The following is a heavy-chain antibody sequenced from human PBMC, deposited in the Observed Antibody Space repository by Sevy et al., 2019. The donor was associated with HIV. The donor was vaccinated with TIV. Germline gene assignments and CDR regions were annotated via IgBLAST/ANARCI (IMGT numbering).Heavy chain of an antibody. J-gene: IGHJ4*02. Sequence: GGSLRLSCAASGFTFSSHWMSWVRQAPGKGLEWVANMNQDGSERNYVDSVKGRFTISGDNAKKSLYMQMNTLRAEDTAVYYCARDGYSGYQSPSCFDYWGQGTLVTVSS. D-gene: IGHD5-12*01. CDR1: GFTFSSHW. V-gene: IGHV3-7*01. CDR2: MNQDGSER. CDR3: ARDGYSGYQSPSCFDY.